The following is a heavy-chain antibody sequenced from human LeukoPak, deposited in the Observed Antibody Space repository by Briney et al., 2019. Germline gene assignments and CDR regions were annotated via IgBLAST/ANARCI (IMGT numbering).Heavy chain of an antibody. J-gene: IGHJ4*02. Sequence: GGSLRLSCATSGFTFNNYGMHWVRRAQGKGLEWVTFIEYNGINKYYRDSVKGRFTISTDSSKNTVYLQMNNLRIEDTAVYYCAKGLGWSALDYWGQGTLVTVSS. CDR3: AKGLGWSALDY. D-gene: IGHD3-3*01. V-gene: IGHV3-30*02. CDR1: GFTFNNYG. CDR2: IEYNGINK.